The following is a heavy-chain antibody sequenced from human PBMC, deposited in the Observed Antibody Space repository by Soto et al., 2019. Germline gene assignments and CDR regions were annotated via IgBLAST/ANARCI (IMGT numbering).Heavy chain of an antibody. CDR1: GFTFDDYA. CDR2: ISWNSGSI. CDR3: AKDIGLGEIVGATVYYYGMDV. J-gene: IGHJ6*02. Sequence: EVQLVESGGGLVQPGRSLRLSCAASGFTFDDYAMHWVRQAPGKGLEWVSGISWNSGSIGYADSVKGRFTISRDNAKNSLYLQMNSLRAEDTALYYCAKDIGLGEIVGATVYYYGMDVWGQGTTVTVSS. D-gene: IGHD1-26*01. V-gene: IGHV3-9*01.